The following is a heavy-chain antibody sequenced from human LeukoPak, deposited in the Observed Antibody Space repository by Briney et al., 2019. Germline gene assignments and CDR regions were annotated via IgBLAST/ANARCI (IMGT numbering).Heavy chain of an antibody. Sequence: SETLSLTCAVYGGSFSGYYWSWIRQPPGKGLEWIGEINDSGSTNYNPSLKSRVTISVDTSKNQFSLKLSSVTAADTAVYYCARGLGGYYDSSGYYYDDAFDIWGQGTMVAVSS. CDR2: INDSGST. J-gene: IGHJ3*02. CDR3: ARGLGGYYDSSGYYYDDAFDI. D-gene: IGHD3-22*01. V-gene: IGHV4-34*01. CDR1: GGSFSGYY.